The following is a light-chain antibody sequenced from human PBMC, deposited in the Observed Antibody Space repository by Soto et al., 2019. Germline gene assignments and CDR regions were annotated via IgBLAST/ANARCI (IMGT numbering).Light chain of an antibody. CDR2: DAR. V-gene: IGKV3-11*01. CDR1: QSVSSY. CDR3: QQRSSWPPIFT. J-gene: IGKJ3*01. Sequence: EIVLTQSPATLSLSPVERATLSCRASQSVSSYLAWYQQKPGQAPRLLIYDARSRATGIPARLSGSGSGKGFTLTISSLEPEDSAVYYCQQRSSWPPIFTFGPGTKVDIK.